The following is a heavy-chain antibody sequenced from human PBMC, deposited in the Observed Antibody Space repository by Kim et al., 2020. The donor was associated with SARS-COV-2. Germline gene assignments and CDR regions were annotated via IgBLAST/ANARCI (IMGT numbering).Heavy chain of an antibody. CDR3: AAKQLPSSREGPQ. CDR1: GFTFSSYV. D-gene: IGHD6-13*01. Sequence: GGSLRLSCAASGFTFSSYVMSWVRQAPGRGLEWVSLINSGGSSTFYADSVKGRFTISRDNSKNTLYLQMNSLRAEDTAVYYCAAKQLPSSREGPQWGQGTLVTVSS. J-gene: IGHJ4*02. V-gene: IGHV3-23*03. CDR2: INSGGSST.